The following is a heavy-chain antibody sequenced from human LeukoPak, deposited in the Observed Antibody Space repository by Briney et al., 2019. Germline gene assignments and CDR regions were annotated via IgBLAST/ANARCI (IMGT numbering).Heavy chain of an antibody. CDR2: INSNSGGT. J-gene: IGHJ4*02. V-gene: IGHV1-2*02. D-gene: IGHD6-19*01. CDR1: GYTFTCYY. CDR3: ARPPQASSGWSDPFDY. Sequence: ASVKVSYKASGYTFTCYYMHGVRQAPAQGLEGMGWINSNSGGTNYAQKFQGRVTMTRDTSISTAYMELSRLRSDDTAVYYCARPPQASSGWSDPFDYWGQGTLVTVSS.